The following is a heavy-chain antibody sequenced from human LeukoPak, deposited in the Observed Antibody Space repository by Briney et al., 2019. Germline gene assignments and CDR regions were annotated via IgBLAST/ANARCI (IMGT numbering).Heavy chain of an antibody. V-gene: IGHV3-23*01. CDR3: AKGSVSMAGTPGDV. J-gene: IGHJ6*02. CDR2: ISASGGST. Sequence: GGSLRLSCAASGFTFSSSAMSWVRQVPGKGLEWVSGISASGGSTYYADSVKGRFTISRDNSKNTLFLQMNSLRAEDTAIYYCAKGSVSMAGTPGDVWGQGTTVTVSS. CDR1: GFTFSSSA. D-gene: IGHD6-19*01.